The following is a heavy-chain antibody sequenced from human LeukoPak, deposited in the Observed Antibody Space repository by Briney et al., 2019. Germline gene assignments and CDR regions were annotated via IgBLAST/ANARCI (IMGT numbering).Heavy chain of an antibody. J-gene: IGHJ4*02. CDR3: ARPLGVVAGYDY. V-gene: IGHV3-48*03. CDR1: GFTFSSYE. CDR2: ISSSGSTI. Sequence: GGSLRLSCAASGFTFSSYEMNWVRQAPGKGLEWVSYISSSGSTIYYADSVKGRFTISRDNAKNSLYLQMNSLRAEDTAVYYCARPLGVVAGYDYWGQGTLVTVSS. D-gene: IGHD2-15*01.